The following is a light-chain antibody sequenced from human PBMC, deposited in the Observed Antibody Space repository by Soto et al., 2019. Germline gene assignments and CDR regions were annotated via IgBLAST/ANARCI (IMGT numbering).Light chain of an antibody. V-gene: IGLV2-14*01. J-gene: IGLJ3*02. Sequence: QSVLTQPNSVSGSPGQSITISCTGTSSDVGSYTFVSWFQQHPGKAPKLIIYEVTNRPSGVSYRFSGSKSGNTASLTISGLQAEVEADYYCTSFTTTNTWVFGGGTKLTVL. CDR1: SSDVGSYTF. CDR2: EVT. CDR3: TSFTTTNTWV.